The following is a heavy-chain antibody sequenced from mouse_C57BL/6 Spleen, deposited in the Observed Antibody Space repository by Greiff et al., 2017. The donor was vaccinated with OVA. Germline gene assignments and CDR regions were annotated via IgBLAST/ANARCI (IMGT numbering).Heavy chain of an antibody. CDR3: ARKEDYGRYFDV. Sequence: VQLQQSGPELVKPGASVKIPCKASGYTFTDYNMDWVKQSHGKSLEWIGDLNPNNGGTISNQKFKGKAPLTVDKSSSTAYMELRSLTSEDTAVYYCARKEDYGRYFDVWGTGTTVTVSS. J-gene: IGHJ1*03. D-gene: IGHD1-1*01. CDR2: LNPNNGGT. CDR1: GYTFTDYN. V-gene: IGHV1-18*01.